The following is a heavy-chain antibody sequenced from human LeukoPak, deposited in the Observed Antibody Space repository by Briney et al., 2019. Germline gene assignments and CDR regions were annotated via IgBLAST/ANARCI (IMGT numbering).Heavy chain of an antibody. J-gene: IGHJ6*04. CDR1: GGSITGYF. CDR2: IYHTGST. Sequence: SETLSLTCAVSGGSITGYFWGWVRQPPGKGLDWIGYIYHTGSTQYNPSLKSRATISLDTSNNQFSLKLTSVTAANTAVYYCARDNGMSSYGMDVWGKGTTVTVSS. V-gene: IGHV4-59*01. CDR3: ARDNGMSSYGMDV. D-gene: IGHD1-14*01.